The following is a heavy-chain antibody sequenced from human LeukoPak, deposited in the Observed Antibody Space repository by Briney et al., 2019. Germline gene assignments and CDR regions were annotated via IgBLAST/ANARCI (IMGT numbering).Heavy chain of an antibody. V-gene: IGHV4-59*01. D-gene: IGHD5-24*01. CDR1: GGSISSYY. CDR3: ARDTLRSPINY. CDR2: IYYSGST. Sequence: SETLSLTCTVSGGSISSYYWSWVRQPPGKGLEWIGYIYYSGSTNYNPSLKSRVTISVDTSKNQFSLKLSSVTAADTAVYYCARDTLRSPINYWGQGTLVTVSS. J-gene: IGHJ4*02.